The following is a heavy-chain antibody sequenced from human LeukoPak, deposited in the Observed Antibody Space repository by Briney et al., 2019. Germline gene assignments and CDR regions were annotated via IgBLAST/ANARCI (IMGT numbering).Heavy chain of an antibody. CDR1: GGSFSGYY. D-gene: IGHD1-14*01. CDR3: ARRSRNYYYYGMDV. Sequence: PSETLSLTCAVYGGSFSGYYWSWIRQPPGKGLEWIGEINHSGSTNYNPSLKSRVTISVDTSKNQFSLKLSSVTAADTAVYYCARRSRNYYYYGMDVWGQGTTVTVSS. CDR2: INHSGST. J-gene: IGHJ6*02. V-gene: IGHV4-34*01.